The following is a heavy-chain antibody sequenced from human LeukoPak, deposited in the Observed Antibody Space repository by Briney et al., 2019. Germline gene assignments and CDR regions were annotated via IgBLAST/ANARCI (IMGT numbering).Heavy chain of an antibody. CDR1: GFTFSSSA. V-gene: IGHV3-23*01. J-gene: IGHJ4*02. CDR3: AKDSYYYDSSGYYIFGYQHDY. CDR2: ISNNGGYT. D-gene: IGHD3-22*01. Sequence: GGSLRLSCAASGFTFSSSAMSWVRQAPGKGLEWVSAISNNGGYTYYADSVQGRFTISRDNSKSTLCLQMNSLRAEDTAVYYCAKDSYYYDSSGYYIFGYQHDYWGQGTLVTVSS.